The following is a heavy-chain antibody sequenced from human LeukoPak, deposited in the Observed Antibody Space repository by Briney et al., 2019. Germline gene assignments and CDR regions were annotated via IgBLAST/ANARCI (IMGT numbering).Heavy chain of an antibody. V-gene: IGHV4-61*05. CDR1: GGSISSSSYY. Sequence: SETLSLTRTVSGGSISSSSYYWGWIRQPPGKGLEWIGYIYYSGSTNYNPSLKSRVTISVDTSKSQFSLKLSSVTAADTAVYYCARILDSSGWVEAAFDIWGQGTMVTVSS. D-gene: IGHD6-19*01. CDR2: IYYSGST. CDR3: ARILDSSGWVEAAFDI. J-gene: IGHJ3*02.